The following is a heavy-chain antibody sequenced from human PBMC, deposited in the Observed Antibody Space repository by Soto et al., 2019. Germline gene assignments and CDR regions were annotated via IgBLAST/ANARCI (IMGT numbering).Heavy chain of an antibody. Sequence: SVKVSCKASGGTFSSYAISWVRRAPGQGLEWMGGIIPIFGTANYAQKFQGRVTITADESTSTAYMELSSLRSEDTAVYYCARVLGYCSSTSCYTAAFDIWGQGTMVTVSS. CDR2: IIPIFGTA. J-gene: IGHJ3*02. V-gene: IGHV1-69*13. CDR3: ARVLGYCSSTSCYTAAFDI. D-gene: IGHD2-2*02. CDR1: GGTFSSYA.